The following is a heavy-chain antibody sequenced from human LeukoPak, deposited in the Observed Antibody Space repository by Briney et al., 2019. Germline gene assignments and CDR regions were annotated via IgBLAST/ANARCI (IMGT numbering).Heavy chain of an antibody. CDR1: GGSISSYY. D-gene: IGHD2-15*01. CDR3: ARDRECSGGSCYLYWYFDL. Sequence: SETLSLTCTVSGGSISSYYWSWIRQPPGKGLEWIGYIYYSGSTSYNPSLKSRVTISVDTSKNQFSLKLSSVTAADTAVYYCARDRECSGGSCYLYWYFDLWGRGTLVTVSS. V-gene: IGHV4-59*12. J-gene: IGHJ2*01. CDR2: IYYSGST.